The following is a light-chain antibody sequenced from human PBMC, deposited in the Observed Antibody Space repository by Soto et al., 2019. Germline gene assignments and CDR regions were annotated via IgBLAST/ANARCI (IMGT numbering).Light chain of an antibody. Sequence: EIVLTQSPATLSLSPGERATLSCRASQNVNNYVTWYHQKPGQAPRVLLYDASNRATGVPARFSGSGSGTDFTLTINSLEPEDSAVYYCQQRSDWPPWTFGQGTKLEIK. J-gene: IGKJ1*01. V-gene: IGKV3-11*01. CDR2: DAS. CDR1: QNVNNY. CDR3: QQRSDWPPWT.